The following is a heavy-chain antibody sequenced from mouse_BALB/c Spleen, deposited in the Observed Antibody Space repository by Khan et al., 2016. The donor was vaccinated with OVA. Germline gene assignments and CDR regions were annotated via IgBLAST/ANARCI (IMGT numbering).Heavy chain of an antibody. V-gene: IGHV14-3*02. CDR1: GLNIQDIY. CDR3: ARMARK. CDR2: IDPSNGNT. J-gene: IGHJ2*01. Sequence: VQLQQSGAELVKSGVSVKFSCTASGLNIQDIYMHWLKQWPDQRLEWIGIIDPSNGNTKYDPKFQGKATITADTSSNTAYLQLSSLTSEDTAVYYCARMARKWGQGTTLTVSS.